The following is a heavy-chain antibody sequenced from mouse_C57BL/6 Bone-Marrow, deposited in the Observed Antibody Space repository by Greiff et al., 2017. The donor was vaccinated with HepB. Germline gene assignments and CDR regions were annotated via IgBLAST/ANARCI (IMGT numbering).Heavy chain of an antibody. CDR3: ARSSDCGSSPLAY. CDR2: IYPGDGDT. D-gene: IGHD1-1*01. V-gene: IGHV1-80*01. CDR1: GYAFSSYW. J-gene: IGHJ3*01. Sequence: QVQLQQSGAELVKPGASVKLSCKASGYAFSSYWMNWVKQRPGKGLEWIGQIYPGDGDTNYNGKFKGKATLTADKSSSTAYMQLSSLTSEDSAVYFCARSSDCGSSPLAYWGQGTLVTVSA.